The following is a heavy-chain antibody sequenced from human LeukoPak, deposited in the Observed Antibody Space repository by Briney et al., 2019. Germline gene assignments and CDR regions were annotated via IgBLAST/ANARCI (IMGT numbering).Heavy chain of an antibody. CDR1: GYTFTSYY. J-gene: IGHJ4*02. D-gene: IGHD2-15*01. CDR3: ARDGYCSGGSCYMAGY. Sequence: ASVKVSCKASGYTFTSYYMHWVRQAPGQGLEWMGIINPSGGSTSYAQKFQGRVTMTRDMFTSTVYMELSSLRSEDTAVYYCARDGYCSGGSCYMAGYWGQGTLVTVSS. CDR2: INPSGGST. V-gene: IGHV1-46*01.